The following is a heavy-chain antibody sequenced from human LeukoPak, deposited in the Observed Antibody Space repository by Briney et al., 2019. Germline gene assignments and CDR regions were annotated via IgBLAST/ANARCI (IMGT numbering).Heavy chain of an antibody. J-gene: IGHJ5*02. V-gene: IGHV4-4*02. Sequence: PSGTLSLTCAVSGGSISSGNWWSWVRQPPGKGLEWIGEIYHSGSTNYNPSLKSRVTISVDKSKNQFSLKLSSVTAADTAVYYCAREPYNWNDEPNWFDPWGQGTLVTVSS. CDR1: GGSISSGNW. CDR3: AREPYNWNDEPNWFDP. CDR2: IYHSGST. D-gene: IGHD1-1*01.